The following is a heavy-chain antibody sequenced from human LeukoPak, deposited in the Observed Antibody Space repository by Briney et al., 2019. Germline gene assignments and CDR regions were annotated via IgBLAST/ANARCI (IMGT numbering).Heavy chain of an antibody. CDR1: GFTFTSHA. V-gene: IGHV3-30*02. J-gene: IGHJ5*02. CDR2: VRYDGNNK. D-gene: IGHD4-23*01. Sequence: GGSLRLACAAAGFTFTSHAMHWVRQAPGKGLEWVAFVRYDGNNKNYADSAKGRFTISRDNSKDTLYLQMNSLRVEDTAVYYCAKGDDYGANTRLPKYNWFDPWGQGALVTVSS. CDR3: AKGDDYGANTRLPKYNWFDP.